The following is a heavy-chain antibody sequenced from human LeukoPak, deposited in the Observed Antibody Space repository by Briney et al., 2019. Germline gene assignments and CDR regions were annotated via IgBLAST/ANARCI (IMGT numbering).Heavy chain of an antibody. V-gene: IGHV4-34*01. Sequence: SETLSLTCAVHGGAFGGSHWSWIRQPPGKGLEWIGEIDHIGNINYNSSLKSRVTISVATSKTQFPLKLISVTAADTAVYYCARDIEYRYWGQGTQVTVSS. D-gene: IGHD2/OR15-2a*01. CDR1: GGAFGGSH. CDR2: IDHIGNI. CDR3: ARDIEYRY. J-gene: IGHJ4*02.